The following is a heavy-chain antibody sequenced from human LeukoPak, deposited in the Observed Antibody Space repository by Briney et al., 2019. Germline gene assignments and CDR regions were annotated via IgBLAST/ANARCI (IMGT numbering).Heavy chain of an antibody. J-gene: IGHJ4*02. D-gene: IGHD6-19*01. Sequence: ASVKVSCKASGYTFTSYDISWVRQAPGQGLEWMGRINPNSGGTNYAQKFQGRVTMTRDTSISTAYMELSRLTSDDTAVYYCTSPVYSSGWYFDYWGQGTLVTVSS. V-gene: IGHV1-2*06. CDR2: INPNSGGT. CDR1: GYTFTSYD. CDR3: TSPVYSSGWYFDY.